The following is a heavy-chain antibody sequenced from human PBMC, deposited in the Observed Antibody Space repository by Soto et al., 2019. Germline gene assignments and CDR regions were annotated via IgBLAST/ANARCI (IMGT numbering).Heavy chain of an antibody. Sequence: PGGSLRLSCAASGFTFSGSAMHWVRQASGKGLEWVGRIRSKANSHATAYAASVKGRFTISRDDSKNTAYLQMNSLKTEDTAVYYCTPCLDTYYYDSSGQPGGLAFDIWGQGTMVTVSS. D-gene: IGHD3-22*01. V-gene: IGHV3-73*01. CDR2: IRSKANSHAT. CDR1: GFTFSGSA. J-gene: IGHJ3*02. CDR3: TPCLDTYYYDSSGQPGGLAFDI.